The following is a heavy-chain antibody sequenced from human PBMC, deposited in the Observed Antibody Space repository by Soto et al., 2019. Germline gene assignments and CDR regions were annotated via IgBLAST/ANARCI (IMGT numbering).Heavy chain of an antibody. V-gene: IGHV1-69*02. J-gene: IGHJ6*02. CDR2: IIPILGIA. CDR3: ARGGAPHMDV. Sequence: QVQLVQSGAEVKKPGSSVKVSCKASGGTFSSYTICWVRQAPGQGLEWMGRIIPILGIANYAQKFQGRVTITADKSTSIAYMALSSLRSEDTAVYSCARGGAPHMDVWGQRTTVTVSS. D-gene: IGHD3-16*01. CDR1: GGTFSSYT.